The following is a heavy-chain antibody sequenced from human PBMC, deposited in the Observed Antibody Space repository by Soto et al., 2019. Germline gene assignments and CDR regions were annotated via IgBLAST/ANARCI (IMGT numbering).Heavy chain of an antibody. D-gene: IGHD2-2*03. Sequence: ASVKVSCKASGYTFTSYGISWVRQAPGQGLEWMGWISAYNGNTNYTQKLQGRVNMTTDTSTSTDYMELRSLRSDNTAVNNCERADLGIVVVPAAMIWFDPWGQGTLVTVSS. J-gene: IGHJ5*02. CDR3: ERADLGIVVVPAAMIWFDP. CDR2: ISAYNGNT. CDR1: GYTFTSYG. V-gene: IGHV1-18*01.